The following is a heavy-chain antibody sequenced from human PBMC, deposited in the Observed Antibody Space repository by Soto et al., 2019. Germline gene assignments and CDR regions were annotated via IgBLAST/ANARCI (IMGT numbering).Heavy chain of an antibody. D-gene: IGHD2-8*01. CDR3: ARDPARGSNEFDY. CDR1: GGSISSYY. CDR2: IYHNGST. Sequence: SETLSLTCTVSGGSISSYYWSWIRQPPGEGLEWIGYIYHNGSTNYNPSLKSRVTMAVDTSKNQFSLKLSSVTAADTAVYYCARDPARGSNEFDYWGQGTPVTVSS. J-gene: IGHJ4*02. V-gene: IGHV4-59*01.